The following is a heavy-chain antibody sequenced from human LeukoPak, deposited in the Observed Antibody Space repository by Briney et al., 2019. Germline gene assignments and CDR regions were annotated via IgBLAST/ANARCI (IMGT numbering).Heavy chain of an antibody. J-gene: IGHJ5*01. V-gene: IGHV3-23*01. CDR2: SGHSDGTT. Sequence: GGSLRLSCAASGFTISSYAMNWVRQAPGKGLEWVSSGHSDGTTYYADSMKGRFTISRDNSKNTLSLQMNSLRAEDTAVYYWAKGSRIAARPTIWFDSWGQGTLVTVSS. CDR1: GFTISSYA. CDR3: AKGSRIAARPTIWFDS. D-gene: IGHD6-6*01.